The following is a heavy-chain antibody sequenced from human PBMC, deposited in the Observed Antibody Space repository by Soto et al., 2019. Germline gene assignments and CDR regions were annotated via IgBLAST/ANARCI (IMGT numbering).Heavy chain of an antibody. V-gene: IGHV3-15*01. CDR2: IKSKTDGGTT. CDR3: TSGMIVVVTDLDY. Sequence: EVQLVESGGGLVKPGGSLRLSCAASGFTFSNAWMSWVRQAPGQWLELVVRIKSKTDGGTTDYAAPVKGRLTISRDDSKYTLYLQMNRVKTEDTAGYDCTSGMIVVVTDLDYWGQGTLVPVSS. J-gene: IGHJ4*02. CDR1: GFTFSNAW. D-gene: IGHD3-22*01.